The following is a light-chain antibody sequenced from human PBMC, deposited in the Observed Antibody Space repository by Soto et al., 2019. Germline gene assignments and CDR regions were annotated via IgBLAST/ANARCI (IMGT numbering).Light chain of an antibody. CDR2: EAS. CDR1: HDISTY. CDR3: QHYNSYSEA. Sequence: DIQLTQSPSLLSSSVGDIFTITCRASHDISTYLAWYQQKPGKAPKLMIYEASTLQSGVPSRFSGSGSGTEFTLTISSLQPDDFATYYCQHYNSYSEAFGQGTKVDI. J-gene: IGKJ1*01. V-gene: IGKV1-9*01.